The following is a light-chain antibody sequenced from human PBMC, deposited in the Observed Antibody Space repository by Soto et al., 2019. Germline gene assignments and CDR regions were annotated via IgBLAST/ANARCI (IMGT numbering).Light chain of an antibody. V-gene: IGLV2-14*01. Sequence: QSVLTQPASVSGSPGQSLTISSTGTSIDIAPYNYVSWYQQHPGKAPKLIIYEVSYRPSGMYNRFSGSESGNTASLTISGLQAEDEADYYCSSYTSSTGYIFGSGTKVTVL. CDR1: SIDIAPYNY. CDR3: SSYTSSTGYI. J-gene: IGLJ1*01. CDR2: EVS.